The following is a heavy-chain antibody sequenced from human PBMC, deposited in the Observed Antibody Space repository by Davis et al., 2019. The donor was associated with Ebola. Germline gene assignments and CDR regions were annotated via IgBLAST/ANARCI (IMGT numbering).Heavy chain of an antibody. J-gene: IGHJ3*02. Sequence: GESLKISCAASGFTFSSYAMHWVRQAPGKGLEYVSAMSSNGDSTYYADSVKGRFTISRDNSKNTLYLQMSSLRAEETAVYYCATDCSSTSCQDAFDIWGQGTMVTVSS. CDR3: ATDCSSTSCQDAFDI. D-gene: IGHD2-2*01. CDR2: MSSNGDST. CDR1: GFTFSSYA. V-gene: IGHV3-64D*06.